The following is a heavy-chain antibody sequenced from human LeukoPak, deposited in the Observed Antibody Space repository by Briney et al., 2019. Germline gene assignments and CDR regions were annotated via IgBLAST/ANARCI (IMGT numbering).Heavy chain of an antibody. CDR3: ARELYSGSYFDY. V-gene: IGHV4-59*01. D-gene: IGHD1-26*01. CDR2: IYYSGST. Sequence: SETLSLTCSVSSGSITSYYWSWLRQPPGKGLEWIGYIYYSGSTNYNPSVKSRVTMSVDTSKNQFSLKLNSVTAADTAVYYCARELYSGSYFDYWGQGTLVTVSS. J-gene: IGHJ4*02. CDR1: SGSITSYY.